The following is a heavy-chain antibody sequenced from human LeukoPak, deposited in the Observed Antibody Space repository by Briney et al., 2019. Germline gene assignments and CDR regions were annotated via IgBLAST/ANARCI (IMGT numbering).Heavy chain of an antibody. V-gene: IGHV3-13*01. J-gene: IGHJ4*02. Sequence: GGSLRLSCVASGFTFSRYDMHWVRQATGKGLEWVSAIGTAGDTYYPGSVKGRFTISRENAKNSLYLQMNSLRAGDTAVYYCTRSGGVGLDTAMEFDYWGQGTLVTVSS. D-gene: IGHD5-18*01. CDR3: TRSGGVGLDTAMEFDY. CDR2: IGTAGDT. CDR1: GFTFSRYD.